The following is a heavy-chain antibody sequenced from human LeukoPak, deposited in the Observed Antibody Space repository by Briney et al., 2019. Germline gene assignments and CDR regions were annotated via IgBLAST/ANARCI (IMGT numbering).Heavy chain of an antibody. V-gene: IGHV1-2*02. Sequence: ASVKASCKASGYTFAGYYMHWVRQAPGQGLEWMGWINPNSGGTNYAQKFQGRVTMTRDTSISTAYMELSRLRSDDTAVYYCARTHDFWSGYSYYFDYWGQGTLVTVSS. CDR2: INPNSGGT. CDR1: GYTFAGYY. CDR3: ARTHDFWSGYSYYFDY. J-gene: IGHJ4*02. D-gene: IGHD3-3*01.